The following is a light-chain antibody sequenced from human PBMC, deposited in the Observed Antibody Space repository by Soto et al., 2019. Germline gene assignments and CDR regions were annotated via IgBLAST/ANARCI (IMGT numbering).Light chain of an antibody. CDR3: QQYHLYWT. Sequence: DIQMTQSPSTLPASVGDRVTITCRASQSISNWLAWYQQKPGKVPKLLIYKASSLESGVPSRFSGSGSGTEFILTISSLQPDDFATYYCQQYHLYWTFGQGTKVEIK. V-gene: IGKV1-5*03. CDR1: QSISNW. J-gene: IGKJ1*01. CDR2: KAS.